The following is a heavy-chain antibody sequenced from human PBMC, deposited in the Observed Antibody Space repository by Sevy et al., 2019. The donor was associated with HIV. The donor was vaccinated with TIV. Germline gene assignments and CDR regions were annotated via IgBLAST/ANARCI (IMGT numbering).Heavy chain of an antibody. CDR2: LSFGCGEI. CDR1: GFTFSKYS. V-gene: IGHV3-23*01. CDR3: AREGCTKPHDY. Sequence: GGSLRLSCAASGFTFSKYSMSWVRQPPGKGLEWVSTLSFGCGEINYADSVKGRFTISRDNSKSSVYLQMNNLRPEDTAVYYCAREGCTKPHDYWGQGAMVTVSS. J-gene: IGHJ4*02. D-gene: IGHD2-8*01.